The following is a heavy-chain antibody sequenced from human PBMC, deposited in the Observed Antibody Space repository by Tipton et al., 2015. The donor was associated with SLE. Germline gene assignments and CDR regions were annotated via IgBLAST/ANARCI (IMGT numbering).Heavy chain of an antibody. CDR1: GNTFSSYY. CDR2: IDPSSGTR. J-gene: IGHJ4*02. CDR3: AREGGENLEWSPNYFDY. V-gene: IGHV1-46*01. Sequence: QVQLVQSGPEVKKPGASVKVSCKASGNTFSSYYVHWVRQAPGQGLEWMGIIDPSSGTRTYAQRFQDRVTMSRDTSAGTVHMELSSLRSEDTAVYYCAREGGENLEWSPNYFDYWGQGTLVTGSS. D-gene: IGHD3-3*01.